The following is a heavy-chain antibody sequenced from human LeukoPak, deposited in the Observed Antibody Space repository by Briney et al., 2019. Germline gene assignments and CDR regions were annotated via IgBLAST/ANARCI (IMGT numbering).Heavy chain of an antibody. V-gene: IGHV1-2*06. CDR2: INPNSGGT. CDR1: GYTFTGYY. D-gene: IGHD1-26*01. Sequence: GASVKVSCKTSGYTFTGYYMHWVRQAPGQGLEWRGRINPNSGGTNYAQKFQGRVTMTRDTSISTAYMELSRLRSDYTAVYYCSRATGGSYQFDYWGQGTLVTVSS. J-gene: IGHJ4*02. CDR3: SRATGGSYQFDY.